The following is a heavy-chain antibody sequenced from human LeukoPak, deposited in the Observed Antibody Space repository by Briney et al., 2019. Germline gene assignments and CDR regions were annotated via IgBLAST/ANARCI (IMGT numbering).Heavy chain of an antibody. Sequence: GGSLKISWKGSGYRFTSYWIGWVHQIPGKGLDGMGVIYPGGAGTRYSPSFQAQVPISADTSRKTYNLRWIGLKASDTAMYYCGRGGHYSGGIFYYYFDYWGQGTLVTVSS. D-gene: IGHD2-15*01. CDR1: GYRFTSYW. CDR2: IYPGGAGT. CDR3: GRGGHYSGGIFYYYFDY. J-gene: IGHJ4*02. V-gene: IGHV5-51*07.